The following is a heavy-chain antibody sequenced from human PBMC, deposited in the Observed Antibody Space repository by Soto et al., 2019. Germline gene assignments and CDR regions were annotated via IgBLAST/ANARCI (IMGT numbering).Heavy chain of an antibody. Sequence: QITLKESGPTLVTPTQSLTLTCSFSGFSLTSRPMGVGWIRQPPGKALEWLAVIYWDDDKRYSPALRSRLTITKDTSKNQVVLTVTNMDPVDTATYYCAHRLGGYTWNDGYFDYWGQGTLVTVSS. CDR3: AHRLGGYTWNDGYFDY. D-gene: IGHD1-20*01. CDR2: IYWDDDK. J-gene: IGHJ4*02. CDR1: GFSLTSRPMG. V-gene: IGHV2-5*02.